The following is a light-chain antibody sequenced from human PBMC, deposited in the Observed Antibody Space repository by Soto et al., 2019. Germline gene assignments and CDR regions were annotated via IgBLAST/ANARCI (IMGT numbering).Light chain of an antibody. CDR2: DAS. J-gene: IGKJ5*01. V-gene: IGKV1-5*01. CDR3: HSRA. Sequence: GDRVTITCRASQSIGNRLAWYQQTPGKAPKLLIYDASTLESGVPSRFSGSGSETEFTLTISRLQPDDFATYFCHSRAFGQGTRLEI. CDR1: QSIGNR.